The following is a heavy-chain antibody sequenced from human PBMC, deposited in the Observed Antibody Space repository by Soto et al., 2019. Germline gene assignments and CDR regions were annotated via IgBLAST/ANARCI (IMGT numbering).Heavy chain of an antibody. CDR2: IYYSGST. CDR1: GGSISSGGYY. V-gene: IGHV4-31*03. CDR3: ARASGATGTFDY. J-gene: IGHJ4*02. D-gene: IGHD4-17*01. Sequence: QVQLQESGPGLVKPSQTLSLTCTVSGGSISSGGYYWSWIRQHPGKGLEWIGYIYYSGSTYYNPTRKSRVTIPVDTSKNQVALKLSAVTGADAAVSYCARASGATGTFDYWGEGTLVTVSS.